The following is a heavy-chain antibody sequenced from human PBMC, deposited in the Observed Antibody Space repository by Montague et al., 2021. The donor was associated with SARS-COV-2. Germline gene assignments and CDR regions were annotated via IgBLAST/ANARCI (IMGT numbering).Heavy chain of an antibody. CDR3: ARLTGSRVYYYHYGLDV. V-gene: IGHV4-4*09. CDR2: IDNSGST. J-gene: IGHJ6*02. D-gene: IGHD1-20*01. Sequence: SETLSLTCTVSGDSIRESHWSWIRQPPGKGLEWIGYIDNSGSTNYNPALESRVTLTVSASNNQFYLTLRSVTAVDTAVYYCARLTGSRVYYYHYGLDVWGQGTTVTVSS. CDR1: GDSIRESH.